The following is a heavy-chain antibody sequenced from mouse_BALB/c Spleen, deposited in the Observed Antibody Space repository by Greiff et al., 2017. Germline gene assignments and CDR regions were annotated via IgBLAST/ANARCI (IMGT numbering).Heavy chain of an antibody. CDR3: ARSTMITVLSMDY. J-gene: IGHJ4*01. D-gene: IGHD2-4*01. Sequence: VKLMESGPGLVAPSQSLSITCTVSGFSLTSYGVHWVRQPPGKGLEWLGVIWAGGSTNYNSALMSRLSISKDNSKSQVFLKMNSLQTDDTAMYYCARSTMITVLSMDYWGQGTSVTVSS. CDR2: IWAGGST. V-gene: IGHV2-9*02. CDR1: GFSLTSYG.